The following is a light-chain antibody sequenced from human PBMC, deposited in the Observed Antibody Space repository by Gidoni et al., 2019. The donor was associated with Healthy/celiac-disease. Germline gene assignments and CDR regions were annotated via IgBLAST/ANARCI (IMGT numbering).Light chain of an antibody. V-gene: IGLV2-14*03. Sequence: QSALTQPASVSGSPGQSITISCTGTSSAVGGYNYVSCYQQHPGKAPKRIIYDVSKRPSGVSNRFSGSKSGNTASLTISGLQAEDEADYYCSSYTSSSTVVFGGGTKLTVL. CDR2: DVS. J-gene: IGLJ2*01. CDR3: SSYTSSSTVV. CDR1: SSAVGGYNY.